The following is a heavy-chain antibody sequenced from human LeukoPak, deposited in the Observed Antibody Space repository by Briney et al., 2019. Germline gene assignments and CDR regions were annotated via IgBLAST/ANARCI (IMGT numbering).Heavy chain of an antibody. Sequence: ASVKVSCKAPGYTFTGYYMHWVRQAPGQGLEWMGCINPNSGDTIYAHNFQARVTMTRDTSISTAYMELSSLRSDDTAVYYCARGGDGYYRRFDYWGQGTLVTVSS. J-gene: IGHJ4*02. D-gene: IGHD5-24*01. CDR3: ARGGDGYYRRFDY. V-gene: IGHV1-2*02. CDR2: INPNSGDT. CDR1: GYTFTGYY.